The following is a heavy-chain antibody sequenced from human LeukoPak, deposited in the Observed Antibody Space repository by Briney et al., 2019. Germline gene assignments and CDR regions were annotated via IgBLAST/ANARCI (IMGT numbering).Heavy chain of an antibody. Sequence: GGSLRLSCAASGFTFSGSAMHWVRQASGKGLEWVGRIRSKANSYATAYAASVKGSFTISRDDSKNTAYLQMNSLKTEDTAVYYCTPTGYSDYDLSHPFDYWGQGTLVTVSS. CDR1: GFTFSGSA. D-gene: IGHD5-12*01. V-gene: IGHV3-73*01. CDR2: IRSKANSYAT. CDR3: TPTGYSDYDLSHPFDY. J-gene: IGHJ4*02.